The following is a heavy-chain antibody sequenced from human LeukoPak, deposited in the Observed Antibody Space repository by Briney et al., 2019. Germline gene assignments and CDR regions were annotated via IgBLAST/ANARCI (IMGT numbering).Heavy chain of an antibody. CDR2: ISGSGGST. CDR3: AKGGAPGYCSGGSCRNGEEYFQH. J-gene: IGHJ1*01. CDR1: GFTFSSYA. V-gene: IGHV3-23*01. Sequence: GGSLRLSRAASGFTFSSYAMSWVRQAPGKGLEWVSAISGSGGSTYYADSVKGRFTISRDNSKNTLYLQMNSLRAEDTAVYYCAKGGAPGYCSGGSCRNGEEYFQHWGQGTLVTVSS. D-gene: IGHD2-15*01.